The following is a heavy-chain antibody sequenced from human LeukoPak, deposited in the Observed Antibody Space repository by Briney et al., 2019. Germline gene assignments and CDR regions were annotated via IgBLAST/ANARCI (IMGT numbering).Heavy chain of an antibody. CDR2: IIPIFGTA. CDR1: GGTLISYA. J-gene: IGHJ5*02. D-gene: IGHD5-12*01. Sequence: SVKVSCKASGGTLISYAISWVRQAPGQGLEWMGRIIPIFGTANYAQKFQGRVTITTDESTSTAYMELSSLRSEDTAVYYCARGALYSGYDVNWFDPWGQGTLVTVSS. V-gene: IGHV1-69*05. CDR3: ARGALYSGYDVNWFDP.